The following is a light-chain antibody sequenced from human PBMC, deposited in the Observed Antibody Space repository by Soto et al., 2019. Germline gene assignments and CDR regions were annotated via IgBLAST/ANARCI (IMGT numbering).Light chain of an antibody. CDR2: AAY. J-gene: IGKJ5*01. CDR1: QSFRGL. Sequence: EVVLTQSPVTLSLSPGERATLSCRASQSFRGLLAWYQQKPGQPPRLLIYAAYNGATGIPPRFSGSGSVTDFTRTISSLEPEDSAVYYCQPRHILPITFGQGTPLQI. CDR3: QPRHILPIT. V-gene: IGKV3-11*01.